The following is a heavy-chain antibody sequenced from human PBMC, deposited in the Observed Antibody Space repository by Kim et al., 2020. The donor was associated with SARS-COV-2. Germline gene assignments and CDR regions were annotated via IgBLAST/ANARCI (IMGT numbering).Heavy chain of an antibody. CDR1: GYTLTSYA. CDR2: INAGNGNT. CDR3: ARVNNLWFGELDY. Sequence: ASVKVSCKASGYTLTSYAMHWVRQAPGQRLEWMGWINAGNGNTKYSQKFQGRVTITRDTSASTAYMELSSLRSEDTAVYYCARVNNLWFGELDYWGQGTLVTVSS. V-gene: IGHV1-3*01. D-gene: IGHD3-10*01. J-gene: IGHJ4*02.